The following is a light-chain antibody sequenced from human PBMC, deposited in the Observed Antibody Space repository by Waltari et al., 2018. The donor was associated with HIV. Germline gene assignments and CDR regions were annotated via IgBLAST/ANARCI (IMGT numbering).Light chain of an antibody. CDR3: CSYAGSSIVV. J-gene: IGLJ2*01. V-gene: IGLV2-23*02. CDR2: EVS. CDR1: SSDVGSYNL. Sequence: QSALTQPASVSGSPGQSITISCTGTSSDVGSYNLVSWYQQHPGKAPKLMIYEVSKRPSGVSKPFSGSKSGNTASLTISGLQAEDEADYYCCSYAGSSIVVFGGGTKLTVL.